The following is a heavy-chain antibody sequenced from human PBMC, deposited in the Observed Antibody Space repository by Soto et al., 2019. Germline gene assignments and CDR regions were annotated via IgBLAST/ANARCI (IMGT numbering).Heavy chain of an antibody. V-gene: IGHV4-39*01. CDR3: APLPVSLSGHYGIHV. J-gene: IGHJ6*02. Sequence: AETLSLTCSVSGYSVSSSDYYWAWIRHPPGKGLEWIGSMFYSGLTYYNPALKSRVTLSVDTYKNHFSVRLNSLTAADTAVYYCAPLPVSLSGHYGIHVWGQGPAAPVSS. CDR2: MFYSGLT. D-gene: IGHD3-3*01. CDR1: GYSVSSSDYY.